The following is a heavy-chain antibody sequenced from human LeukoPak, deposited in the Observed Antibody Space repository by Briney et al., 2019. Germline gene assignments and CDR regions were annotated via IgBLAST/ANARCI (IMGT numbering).Heavy chain of an antibody. D-gene: IGHD4-23*01. CDR3: AKERGHSKPFDY. Sequence: GGSLRLSCAASGFTFRSYAMSWVRQAPGKGLEWVSDISESGASTYYADSVKGRFTISRDNSKSTLYLQMNNLRAEDTALYYCAKERGHSKPFDYWGQGTLVTVSS. V-gene: IGHV3-23*01. J-gene: IGHJ4*02. CDR2: ISESGAST. CDR1: GFTFRSYA.